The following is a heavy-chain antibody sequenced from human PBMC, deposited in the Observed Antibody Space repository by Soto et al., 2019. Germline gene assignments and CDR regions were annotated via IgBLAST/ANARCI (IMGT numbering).Heavy chain of an antibody. CDR1: GASISSYY. CDR3: ARTSYYDSTGYYNMDV. J-gene: IGHJ6*02. D-gene: IGHD3-22*01. CDR2: IYYTGST. V-gene: IGHV4-59*12. Sequence: PSETLSLTCTVSGASISSYYWSWIRQPPGKGLEWIGYIYYTGSTNYNPSLNSRVTISVDKSKNQFSLKLTSVTAADTADYYCARTSYYDSTGYYNMDVWGQGTTVTVSS.